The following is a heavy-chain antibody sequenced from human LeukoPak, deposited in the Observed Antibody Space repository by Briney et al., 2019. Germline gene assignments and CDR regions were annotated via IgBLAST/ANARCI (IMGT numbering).Heavy chain of an antibody. J-gene: IGHJ4*02. CDR1: GYTFTGCY. Sequence: ASVKVSCKASGYTFTGCYMHWVRQAPGQGLEWMGWINPNSGGTNYAQKFQGRVTMARDTSISTAYMELSRLRSDDTAVYYCARAEDIVVVPAATFDYWGQGTLVTVSS. V-gene: IGHV1-2*02. CDR2: INPNSGGT. D-gene: IGHD2-2*01. CDR3: ARAEDIVVVPAATFDY.